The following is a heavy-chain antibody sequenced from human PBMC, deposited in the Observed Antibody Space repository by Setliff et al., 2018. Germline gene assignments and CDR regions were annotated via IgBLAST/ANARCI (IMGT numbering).Heavy chain of an antibody. CDR2: IYHGGVT. V-gene: IGHV4-39*01. CDR3: ARTGTYRYFDY. CDR1: GGSINSGVYY. D-gene: IGHD1-1*01. J-gene: IGHJ4*02. Sequence: KASETLSLTCTVSGGSINSGVYYWGWIRQPPGKGLEWIGRIYHGGVTYYNASLKSRLTISVDTPKNQFSLKLRSVTAADTAVYYCARTGTYRYFDYWGQGALVTVSS.